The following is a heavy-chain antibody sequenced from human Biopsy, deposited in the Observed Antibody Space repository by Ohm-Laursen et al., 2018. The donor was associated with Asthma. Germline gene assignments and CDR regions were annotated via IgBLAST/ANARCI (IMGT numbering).Heavy chain of an antibody. D-gene: IGHD4-17*01. Sequence: SVKVSCKSPGGTLSNFAISWVRQAPGQGLEWMGGHDHEEGGTVNARRFQGRVTMTEDTSTDTAYMELSSLSSDDTAVYYCASDFPKDYVRCNFQFWGQGTLVTVSS. CDR2: HDHEEGGT. CDR1: GGTLSNFA. CDR3: ASDFPKDYVRCNFQF. J-gene: IGHJ4*02. V-gene: IGHV1-24*01.